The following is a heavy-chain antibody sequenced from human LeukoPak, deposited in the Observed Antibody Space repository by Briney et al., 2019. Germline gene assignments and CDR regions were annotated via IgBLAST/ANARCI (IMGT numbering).Heavy chain of an antibody. CDR1: GFTFSSYG. V-gene: IGHV3-23*01. CDR3: AKEDRRGRAFDI. J-gene: IGHJ3*02. CDR2: ISGSGGST. Sequence: GGTLRLSCAASGFTFSSYGMSWVRQAPGKGLEWVSAISGSGGSTYCADSVKGRFTISRDNSKNTLYLQMNSLRAEDTAVYYCAKEDRRGRAFDIWGQGTMVTVSS. D-gene: IGHD3-16*01.